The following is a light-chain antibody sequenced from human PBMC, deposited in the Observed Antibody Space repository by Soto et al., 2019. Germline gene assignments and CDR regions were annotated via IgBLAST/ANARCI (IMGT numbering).Light chain of an antibody. CDR1: QSVSSSY. CDR3: HQRKSRPRK. J-gene: IGKJ1*01. CDR2: GAS. V-gene: IGKV3D-20*02. Sequence: EIVLTQSPGTLSLSPGERATLSCRASQSVSSSYLAWYQQKPGQAPRLLIYGASSRATGIPDRFSGSGSGTDFTLTISRLEPEDFPVYSCHQRKSRPRKFGQGTKVDIK.